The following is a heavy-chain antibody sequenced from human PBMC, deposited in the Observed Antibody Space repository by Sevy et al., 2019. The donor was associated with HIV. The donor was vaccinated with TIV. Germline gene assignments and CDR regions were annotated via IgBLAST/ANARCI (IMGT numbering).Heavy chain of an antibody. J-gene: IGHJ4*02. CDR1: GYTFTTYR. CDR2: ISPHNGDT. D-gene: IGHD2-15*01. V-gene: IGHV1-18*01. Sequence: PGASVKVSCKVSGYTFTTYRITWVRQAPGQGLESMGWISPHNGDTYYAQKFQGRVTLITDTSTSTAYMELRSLRSDDTAVYYCARAYCSGGRCYSLANWGQGTLVTVSS. CDR3: ARAYCSGGRCYSLAN.